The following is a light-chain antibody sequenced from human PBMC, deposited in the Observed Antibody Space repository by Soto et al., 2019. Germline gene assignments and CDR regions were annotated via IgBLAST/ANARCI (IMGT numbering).Light chain of an antibody. Sequence: EIVLTQSPGTLSLSPGERATLSCRASQSVSSSSLAWYQQKPGQAPRLLIYGASGSATGIPDRFSGSGSGTDFTLTISRLEPEDFAVYYCQHYGSSSWTFGQGTKVEIK. CDR2: GAS. CDR3: QHYGSSSWT. J-gene: IGKJ1*01. V-gene: IGKV3-20*01. CDR1: QSVSSSS.